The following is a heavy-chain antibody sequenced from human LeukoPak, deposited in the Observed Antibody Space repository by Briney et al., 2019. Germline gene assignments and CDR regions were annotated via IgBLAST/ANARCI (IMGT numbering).Heavy chain of an antibody. CDR2: ISYSGST. J-gene: IGHJ5*02. D-gene: IGHD1-1*01. V-gene: IGHV4-59*01. Sequence: SETLSLTCTVSGGSISSYYWSWIRQPPGKGLEWIGYISYSGSTNFNPSLKSRVTISVDTSKNQFSLKLSSVTAADTAVYYCAREGTAGTSLNWFDPWGQGTLVTVSS. CDR3: AREGTAGTSLNWFDP. CDR1: GGSISSYY.